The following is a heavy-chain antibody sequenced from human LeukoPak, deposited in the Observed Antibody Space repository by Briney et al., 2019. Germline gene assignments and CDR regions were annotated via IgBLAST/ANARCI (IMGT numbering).Heavy chain of an antibody. V-gene: IGHV1-2*02. CDR2: INPNSGGS. J-gene: IGHJ4*02. Sequence: GASVKVSCKASGYTFTGYYLHWVRQAPGQGLEWMGWINPNSGGSNYAQKFQGRVTMTRDTSISTAYMELSRLRSDDTAMYFCARAYTGFEAFDYWGQGTLVTVSS. CDR1: GYTFTGYY. D-gene: IGHD5-12*01. CDR3: ARAYTGFEAFDY.